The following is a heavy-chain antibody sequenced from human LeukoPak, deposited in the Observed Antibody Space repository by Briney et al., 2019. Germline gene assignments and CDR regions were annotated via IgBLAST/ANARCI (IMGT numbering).Heavy chain of an antibody. CDR1: GYTLTELS. V-gene: IGHV1-24*01. Sequence: ASVKVSCKVSGYTLTELSMHWVRQAPGKGLEWMGGFDPEDGETIYAQKFQGRVTMTEDTSTDTAYMELSSLGSEDTAVYYCATGHDILTGYYSWGQGTLVTVSS. D-gene: IGHD3-9*01. CDR3: ATGHDILTGYYS. J-gene: IGHJ4*02. CDR2: FDPEDGET.